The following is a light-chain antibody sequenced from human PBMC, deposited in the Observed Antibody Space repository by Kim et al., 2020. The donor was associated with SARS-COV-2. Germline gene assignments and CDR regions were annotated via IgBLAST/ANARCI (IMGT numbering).Light chain of an antibody. J-gene: IGLJ2*01. CDR1: SSDVGSYNI. CDR3: CSYAGSSNSV. V-gene: IGLV2-23*02. Sequence: GQSITISCTGTSSDVGSYNIVSWYQQHPGKAPKLMIYEVSKRPSGVSNRFSGSKSGNTASLTISGLQAEDEADYYCCSYAGSSNSVFGGGTKLTVL. CDR2: EVS.